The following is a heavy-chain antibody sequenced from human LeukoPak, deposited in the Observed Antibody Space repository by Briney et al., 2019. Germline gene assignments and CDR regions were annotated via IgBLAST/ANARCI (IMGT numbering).Heavy chain of an antibody. CDR2: IYYSGST. CDR1: GGSISSHY. CDR3: ARLSYYYYYMDV. Sequence: SETLSLTCAVSGGSISSHYWSWIRQPPGKGLEWIGYIYYSGSTNYNPSLKSRVTISVDTSKNQFSLKLSSVTAADTAVYYCARLSYYYYYMDVWGKGTTVTVSS. J-gene: IGHJ6*03. V-gene: IGHV4-59*08.